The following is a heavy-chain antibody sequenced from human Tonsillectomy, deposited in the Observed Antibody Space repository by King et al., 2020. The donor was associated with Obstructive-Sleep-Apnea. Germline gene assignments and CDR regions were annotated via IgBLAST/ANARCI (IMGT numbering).Heavy chain of an antibody. CDR1: GFTFSSYA. D-gene: IGHD6-19*01. V-gene: IGHV3-23*04. CDR2: ISGSGVGT. Sequence: VQLVESGGGLVQPGGSLRLSLAASGFTFSSYAMSWVRQAPGKGLGWVSAISGSGVGTYYADSVKGRFTFSRDNSKNTMYRQMNSLRAEDTAVYYCAKGDVAVALAFDYWGQGTLVTVSS. CDR3: AKGDVAVALAFDY. J-gene: IGHJ4*02.